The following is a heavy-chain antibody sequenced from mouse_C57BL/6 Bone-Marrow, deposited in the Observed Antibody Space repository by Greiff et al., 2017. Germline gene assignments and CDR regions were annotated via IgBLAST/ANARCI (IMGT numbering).Heavy chain of an antibody. CDR3: AREEITTVVATNYYAMDY. J-gene: IGHJ4*01. CDR1: GYTFTSYW. V-gene: IGHV1-55*01. Sequence: VQLQQSGAELVKPGASVKMSCKASGYTFTSYWITWVKQRPGQGLEWIGDIYPGSGSTNYNEKFKSKATLTVDTSSSTAYMQLSSLTSEDSAVYYCAREEITTVVATNYYAMDYWGQGTSVTVSS. D-gene: IGHD1-1*01. CDR2: IYPGSGST.